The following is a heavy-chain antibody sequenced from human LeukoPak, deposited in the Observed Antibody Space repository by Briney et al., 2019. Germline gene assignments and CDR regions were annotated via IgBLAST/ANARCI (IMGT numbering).Heavy chain of an antibody. J-gene: IGHJ4*02. V-gene: IGHV1-18*01. CDR1: GYTFTSYG. CDR3: ATGVSLTDYGSGSYYLDY. Sequence: ASVKVSCKASGYTFTSYGISWVRQAPGQGLEWMGWISAYNGNTNYAQKFQGRVTMTEDTSTDTAYMELSSLRSEDTAVYYCATGVSLTDYGSGSYYLDYWGQGTLVTVSS. D-gene: IGHD3-10*01. CDR2: ISAYNGNT.